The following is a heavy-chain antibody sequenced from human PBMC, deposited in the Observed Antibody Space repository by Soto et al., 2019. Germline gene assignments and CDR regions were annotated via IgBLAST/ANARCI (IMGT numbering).Heavy chain of an antibody. J-gene: IGHJ6*02. Sequence: QVQLVQSGAEVKKPGASVKVSCKASGYTFTSYDINWVRQATGQGLEWMGWMNPNSGNTGYAQKFQGRVTMTRNTPIRTAYMELSSLRSEDTAVYYCARRGYSSSWYYYYYYGMDVWGQGTTVTVSS. V-gene: IGHV1-8*01. D-gene: IGHD6-13*01. CDR2: MNPNSGNT. CDR1: GYTFTSYD. CDR3: ARRGYSSSWYYYYYYGMDV.